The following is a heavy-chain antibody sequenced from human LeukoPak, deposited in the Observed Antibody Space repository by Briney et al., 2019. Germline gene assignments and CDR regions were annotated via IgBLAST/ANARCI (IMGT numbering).Heavy chain of an antibody. Sequence: SETLSLTCAVYGGSFSGYYWSWIRQPPGKGLEWIGEINHSGSTNYNPSLKSRVTISVDTSKNQFSLKLSSVTAADTAVYYCARHFSDIWGQGTMVTVSS. J-gene: IGHJ3*02. V-gene: IGHV4-34*01. CDR3: ARHFSDI. CDR2: INHSGST. D-gene: IGHD2/OR15-2a*01. CDR1: GGSFSGYY.